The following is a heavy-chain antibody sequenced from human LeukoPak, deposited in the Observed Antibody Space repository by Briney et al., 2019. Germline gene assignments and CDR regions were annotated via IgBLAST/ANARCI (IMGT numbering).Heavy chain of an antibody. Sequence: GGSLRLSCAASGFTFSSYSMNWVRQAPGKWLEWVSSISSSSSYIYYADSVKGRFTISRDNSKSTLYLQMNSLRAEDTAVYYCARLYSEDAFDIWGQGTMVTVSS. CDR1: GFTFSSYS. D-gene: IGHD1-26*01. CDR2: ISSSSSYI. J-gene: IGHJ3*02. V-gene: IGHV3-21*01. CDR3: ARLYSEDAFDI.